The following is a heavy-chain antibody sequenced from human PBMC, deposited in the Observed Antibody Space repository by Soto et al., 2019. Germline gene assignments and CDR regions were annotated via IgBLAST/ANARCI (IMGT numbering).Heavy chain of an antibody. D-gene: IGHD3-22*01. CDR1: GGTFSSYA. V-gene: IGHV1-69*01. Sequence: QVQLVQSGAEVKKPGSSVKVSCKASGGTFSSYAISWVRQAPGQGLEWMGGIIPICGTANYAQKFQGRVTITADESTSTAYMELSSLRSEDTAVYYCARTPDYYDSSGYHRRAFDIWGQGTMVTVSS. J-gene: IGHJ3*02. CDR2: IIPICGTA. CDR3: ARTPDYYDSSGYHRRAFDI.